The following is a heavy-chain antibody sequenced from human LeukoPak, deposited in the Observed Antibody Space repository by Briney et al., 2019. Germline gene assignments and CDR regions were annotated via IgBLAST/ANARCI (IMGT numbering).Heavy chain of an antibody. J-gene: IGHJ3*02. V-gene: IGHV4-61*02. CDR2: LYTSGST. CDR1: GGSISSGNYY. Sequence: SETLSLTCTVSGGSISSGNYYWSWVRQPAGKGLQWIGRLYTSGSTNYNPSLGSRVTISVDTSENQFSLKLRSMTAADTAVYYCARDRGGIVGDTNAFDIWGQGTMVTVSS. D-gene: IGHD1-26*01. CDR3: ARDRGGIVGDTNAFDI.